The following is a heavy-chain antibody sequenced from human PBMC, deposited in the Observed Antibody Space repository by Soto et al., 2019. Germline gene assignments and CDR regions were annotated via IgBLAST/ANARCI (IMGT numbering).Heavy chain of an antibody. CDR1: GFTFSSYA. V-gene: IGHV3-30-3*01. D-gene: IGHD2-21*02. CDR3: ARGHYSSYCGGDCYYFDY. Sequence: PGGSLRLSCAASGFTFSSYAMHWVRQAPGKGLEWVAVISYDGSNKYYADSVKGRFTISRDNSKNTLYLQMNSLRAEDTAVYYCARGHYSSYCGGDCYYFDYWGQGTLVTVSS. CDR2: ISYDGSNK. J-gene: IGHJ4*02.